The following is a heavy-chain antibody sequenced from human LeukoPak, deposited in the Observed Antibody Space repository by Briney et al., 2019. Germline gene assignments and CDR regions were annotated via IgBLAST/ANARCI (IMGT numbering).Heavy chain of an antibody. D-gene: IGHD5-24*01. CDR3: AKEFIAGDGHVDCDS. Sequence: SGGSLRLSCAASGFTISTYAMTWVRQAPGKGLEWVSSITSSGATTYYADSVKGGFTISRHISKNTLYLQMNSLTAEDSAVYYCAKEFIAGDGHVDCDSWGQGTLVTVSS. CDR1: GFTISTYA. CDR2: ITSSGATT. V-gene: IGHV3-23*01. J-gene: IGHJ4*02.